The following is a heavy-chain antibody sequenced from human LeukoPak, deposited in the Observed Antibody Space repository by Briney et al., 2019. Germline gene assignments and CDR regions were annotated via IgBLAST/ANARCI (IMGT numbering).Heavy chain of an antibody. V-gene: IGHV3-9*01. CDR3: ARGGVVVVAAMPDY. Sequence: GGSLRLSCAASGFTFDDYAMHWVRQAPGKGLEWVSGISWNSGSIGYADSVKGRFTISRDNAKNSLYLQMNSLRAEDTALYYCARGGVVVVAAMPDYWGQGTLVTVSS. J-gene: IGHJ4*02. CDR2: ISWNSGSI. CDR1: GFTFDDYA. D-gene: IGHD2-15*01.